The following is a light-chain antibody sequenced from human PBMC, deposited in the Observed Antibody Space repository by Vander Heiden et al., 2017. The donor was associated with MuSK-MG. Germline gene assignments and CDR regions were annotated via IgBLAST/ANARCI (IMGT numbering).Light chain of an antibody. CDR2: QDT. J-gene: IGLJ2*01. CDR3: QAWDSSTRVV. V-gene: IGLV3-1*01. CDR1: KLGDKY. Sequence: SYELTQPPSVSVSPGQTVTITCSGDKLGDKYSCWYQEKPGQSPVLVIYQDTKRPSGIPERFSGSSSGNTATLTISVTQAMDEADYYRQAWDSSTRVVFGGGTKLTVL.